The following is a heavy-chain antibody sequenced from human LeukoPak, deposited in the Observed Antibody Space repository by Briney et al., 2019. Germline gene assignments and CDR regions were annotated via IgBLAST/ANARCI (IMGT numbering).Heavy chain of an antibody. D-gene: IGHD6-13*01. J-gene: IGHJ4*02. CDR3: AQGGIADY. CDR1: GFTFSSYA. V-gene: IGHV3-30-3*01. Sequence: PGGSLRLSCAASGFTFSSYAMHWVRQAPGKGLEWVAVISYDGSNKYYADSVKGRFTISRDNSKNTLYLQMNSLRAEDTAVYYCAQGGIADYWGQGTLVTVSS. CDR2: ISYDGSNK.